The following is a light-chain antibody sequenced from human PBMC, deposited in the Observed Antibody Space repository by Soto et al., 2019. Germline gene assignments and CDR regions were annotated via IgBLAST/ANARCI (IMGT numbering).Light chain of an antibody. CDR3: QQRSNWPLWT. J-gene: IGKJ1*01. CDR2: GAS. V-gene: IGKV3-15*01. Sequence: EIVMTQSPVTLSVSPGERATLSCRASQRVSSNVAWYQQKPGQAPRLLIYGASTRATGIPARFSGSGSGTDFTLTISSLEPEDFAVYYCQQRSNWPLWTFGQGTKVDIK. CDR1: QRVSSN.